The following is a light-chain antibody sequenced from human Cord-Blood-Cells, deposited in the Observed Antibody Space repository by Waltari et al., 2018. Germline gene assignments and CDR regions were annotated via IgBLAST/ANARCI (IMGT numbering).Light chain of an antibody. CDR2: KAS. J-gene: IGKJ1*01. CDR3: QQYNSYVT. V-gene: IGKV1-5*03. CDR1: QSISSW. Sequence: DIQMTQSPSTLSASVGARVTITCRASQSISSWLAWYQQKPGKAPKLLIYKASSLESGVPSRFSGSGSGTEFTLTISSLQPDDFATYYCQQYNSYVTFGQGTKVEIK.